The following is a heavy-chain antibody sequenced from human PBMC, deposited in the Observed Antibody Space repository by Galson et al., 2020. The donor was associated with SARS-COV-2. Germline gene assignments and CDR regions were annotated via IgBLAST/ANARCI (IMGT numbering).Heavy chain of an antibody. CDR3: AGRADGYGGYDLGSSPFDY. Sequence: SGPTLVKPTQTLTLTCTFSGFSLTTSGMGVTWIRQPPGKALEWLALIAWDDDKYYSTSLRTRLTISRDTSRNQVFLTMTNMDPVDTATYYGAGRADGYGGYDLGSSPFDYWGQGTLVTVSS. V-gene: IGHV2-70*01. D-gene: IGHD5-12*01. J-gene: IGHJ4*02. CDR2: IAWDDDK. CDR1: GFSLTTSGMG.